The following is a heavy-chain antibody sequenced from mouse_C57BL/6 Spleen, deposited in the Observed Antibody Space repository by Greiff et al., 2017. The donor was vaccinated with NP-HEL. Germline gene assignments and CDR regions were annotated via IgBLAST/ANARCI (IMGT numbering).Heavy chain of an antibody. D-gene: IGHD2-4*01. V-gene: IGHV5-17*01. Sequence: VQLKESGGGLVKPGGSLKLSCAASGFTFSDYGMHWVRQAPEKGLEWVAYISSGSSTIYYADTVKGRFTISRDNAKNTLFLQMTSLRSEDTAMYYCARPGGLRDAMDYWGQGTSVTVSS. CDR2: ISSGSSTI. J-gene: IGHJ4*01. CDR3: ARPGGLRDAMDY. CDR1: GFTFSDYG.